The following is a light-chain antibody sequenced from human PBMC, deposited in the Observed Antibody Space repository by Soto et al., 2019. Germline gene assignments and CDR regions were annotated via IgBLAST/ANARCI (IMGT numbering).Light chain of an antibody. CDR2: EVS. V-gene: IGLV2-14*01. Sequence: QSALTQPASVSGSPGQSITISCTGTSSDVGGYNYVSWYQQHPGKAPKLMIYEVSNRPSGVSNRFSGSKSGTSASLAITGLQAEDEADYYCQSYDSSLSVSYVFGTGTQVTVL. CDR3: QSYDSSLSVSYV. J-gene: IGLJ1*01. CDR1: SSDVGGYNY.